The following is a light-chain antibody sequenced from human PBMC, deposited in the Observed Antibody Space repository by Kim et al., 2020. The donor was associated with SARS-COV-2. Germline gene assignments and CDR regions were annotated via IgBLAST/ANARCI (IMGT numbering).Light chain of an antibody. V-gene: IGLV3-19*01. J-gene: IGLJ3*02. Sequence: SSELTQDPAVSVALGQTVRITCQGDSLRSYYASWYQQKPGQAPVLVIYGKSSRPSGIPDRFSGFTSGNTASLTITGAQAEDEADYYCNCRDSSGNSWVFGGGNQLTVL. CDR3: NCRDSSGNSWV. CDR2: GKS. CDR1: SLRSYY.